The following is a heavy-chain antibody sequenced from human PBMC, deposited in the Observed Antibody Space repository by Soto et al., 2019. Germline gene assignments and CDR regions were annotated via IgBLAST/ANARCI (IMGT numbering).Heavy chain of an antibody. J-gene: IGHJ6*02. CDR3: ARYERMATIDYYGMDV. CDR2: IIPMLGMS. Sequence: ASVKVSCKASGDTFNFYTISWVRQAPGQGLEWMGRIIPMLGMSNYAQKFQDRVTIIADKSTSTAYMELSSLRSEDTAVYYCARYERMATIDYYGMDVWGQGTTVTVSS. CDR1: GDTFNFYT. V-gene: IGHV1-69*02. D-gene: IGHD5-12*01.